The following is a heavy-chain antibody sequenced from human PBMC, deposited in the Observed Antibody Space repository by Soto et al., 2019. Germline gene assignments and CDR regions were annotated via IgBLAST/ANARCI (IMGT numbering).Heavy chain of an antibody. Sequence: QGELQESGPRLVKSSGTLSLTCEVSSGSISTGNWWSWVRQPPGKGLEWIGEIYYTGATNYNPSLKSRVTMTIDKSKDQFSLILTSATAADTAVYYCARVFSSGSGWMYYFDFWGQGILVSVSS. CDR2: IYYTGAT. CDR1: SGSISTGNW. V-gene: IGHV4-4*02. CDR3: ARVFSSGSGWMYYFDF. D-gene: IGHD6-25*01. J-gene: IGHJ4*02.